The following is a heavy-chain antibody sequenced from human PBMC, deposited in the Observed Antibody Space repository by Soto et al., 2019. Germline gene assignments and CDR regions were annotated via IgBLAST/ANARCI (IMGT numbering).Heavy chain of an antibody. D-gene: IGHD3-3*01. CDR1: GFTFSSYG. V-gene: IGHV3-30*18. CDR3: AKEHELQWLLFKDDAFDI. Sequence: QVQLVESGGGVVQPGRSLRLSCAASGFTFSSYGMHWVRQAPGKGLEWVAVISYDGSNKYYADSVKGRFTSSRDNSKNTLYQQMNSLRAEDTAVYYCAKEHELQWLLFKDDAFDIWGQGTIVTVSS. CDR2: ISYDGSNK. J-gene: IGHJ3*02.